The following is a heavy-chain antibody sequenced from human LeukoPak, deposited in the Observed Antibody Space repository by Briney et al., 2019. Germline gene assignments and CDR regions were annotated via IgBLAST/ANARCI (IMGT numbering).Heavy chain of an antibody. V-gene: IGHV3-66*01. J-gene: IGHJ4*02. CDR2: IYSGGST. D-gene: IGHD4-23*01. CDR1: GFTVSSNY. CDR3: ARNYGGNLNY. Sequence: GGSPRLSCAASGFTVSSNYMSWVRQAPGKGLEWVSVIYSGGSTYYADSVEGRFTISRDNSKNTLYLQMNSLRAEDTAVYYCARNYGGNLNYWGQGTLVTVSS.